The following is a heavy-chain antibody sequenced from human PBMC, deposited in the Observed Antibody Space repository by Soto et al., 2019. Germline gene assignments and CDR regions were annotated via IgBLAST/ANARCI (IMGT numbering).Heavy chain of an antibody. D-gene: IGHD2-2*01. V-gene: IGHV1-3*01. J-gene: IGHJ4*02. CDR2: INAGNGNT. CDR3: ARAGYCSSTSCIYFDY. CDR1: GYTFTSYA. Sequence: ASMKVSCKASGYTFTSYAMHWVRQAPGQRLEWMGWINAGNGNTKYSQKFQGRVTITRDTSASTAYMELSSLRSEDTAVFYCARAGYCSSTSCIYFDYWGQGTLVTVSS.